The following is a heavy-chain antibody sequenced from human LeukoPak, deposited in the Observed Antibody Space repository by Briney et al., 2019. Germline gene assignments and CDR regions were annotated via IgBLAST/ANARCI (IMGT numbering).Heavy chain of an antibody. CDR1: GDSVSSNSAA. Sequence: SQTLSLTYAISGDSVSSNSAAWNWLRQSPSRGLEWLGRTYYRSKWYNDYAVSVKSRITINPDTSKNQFSLQLNSVTPEDTAVYYCARGKSYTGSRSFDYWGQGTLVTVSS. CDR2: TYYRSKWYN. V-gene: IGHV6-1*01. D-gene: IGHD3-16*02. CDR3: ARGKSYTGSRSFDY. J-gene: IGHJ4*02.